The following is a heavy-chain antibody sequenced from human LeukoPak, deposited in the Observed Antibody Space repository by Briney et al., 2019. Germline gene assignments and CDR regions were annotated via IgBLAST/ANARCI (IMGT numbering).Heavy chain of an antibody. V-gene: IGHV1-24*01. CDR1: GYTLTELS. J-gene: IGHJ4*02. Sequence: VASVKVSCKVSGYTLTELSMHWVRQAPGKGLEWMGGFDPEDDETIYAQKFQGRVTMTEDTSTDTAYMELSSLRSEDTAVYYCATPEYYDSSGYYYFDYWGQGTLVTVSS. CDR3: ATPEYYDSSGYYYFDY. D-gene: IGHD3-22*01. CDR2: FDPEDDET.